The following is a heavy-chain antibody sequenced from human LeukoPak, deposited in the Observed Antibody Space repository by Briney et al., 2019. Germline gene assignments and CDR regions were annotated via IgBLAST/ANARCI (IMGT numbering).Heavy chain of an antibody. J-gene: IGHJ4*02. D-gene: IGHD2-21*02. CDR3: AKEVTPLDD. CDR1: GFTFSSYG. Sequence: GRSLRLSCAASGFTFSSYGMHWVRQAPGKGLEWVALISYDGSNQYYADSVKGRFTVSRDNSKNTLSMQMNSLRVEDTAVYYCAKEVTPLDDWGQGALVTVSS. V-gene: IGHV3-30*18. CDR2: ISYDGSNQ.